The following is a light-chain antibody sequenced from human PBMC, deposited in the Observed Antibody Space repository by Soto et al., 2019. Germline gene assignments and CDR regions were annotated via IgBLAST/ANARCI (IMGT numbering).Light chain of an antibody. CDR1: HSVSRN. CDR2: GGS. J-gene: IGKJ5*01. CDR3: QQYNNLPPIT. V-gene: IGKV3-15*01. Sequence: EIVLTQSPGTLSLSPGERATLSCRAGHSVSRNYVAWYQQQPRQPPSLLIYGGSTRATGIPARFSGSGSGTEFTLTISSLQSEDFAFYYCQQYNNLPPITFGQGTRLDIK.